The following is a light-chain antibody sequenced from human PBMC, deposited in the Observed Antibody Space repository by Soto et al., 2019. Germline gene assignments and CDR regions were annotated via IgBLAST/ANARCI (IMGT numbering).Light chain of an antibody. CDR3: QQSYSAPLT. Sequence: DIQVTQSPSSLSASVGDRVTITCRASQGITTYLNWYQQKPGKAPNLLIYAASSLQSGVPSRFSGNGSETDFTLTISSLHREDFATYYCQQSYSAPLTFGGGTKVDIK. CDR1: QGITTY. CDR2: AAS. V-gene: IGKV1-39*01. J-gene: IGKJ4*01.